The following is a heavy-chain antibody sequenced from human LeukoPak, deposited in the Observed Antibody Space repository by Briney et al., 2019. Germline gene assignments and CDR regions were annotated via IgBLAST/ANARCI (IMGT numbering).Heavy chain of an antibody. CDR1: GYTFTSYG. CDR2: ISAYNGNT. CDR3: ARGGVIMVRVYYKYYMDV. J-gene: IGHJ6*03. V-gene: IGHV1-18*01. D-gene: IGHD3-10*01. Sequence: GASVKVSCKASGYTFTSYGISWVRQAPGQGLEWMGWISAYNGNTNYAQKLQGRVTMTTDTSTSTAYMEMRSLRSDDTAVYYCARGGVIMVRVYYKYYMDVWGKGTTVTVSS.